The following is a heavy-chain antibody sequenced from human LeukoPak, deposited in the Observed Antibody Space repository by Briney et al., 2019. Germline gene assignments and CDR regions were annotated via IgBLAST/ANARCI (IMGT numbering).Heavy chain of an antibody. CDR1: GFIVSSNH. CDR2: IYSGADT. D-gene: IGHD6-13*01. CDR3: ARGAAGGSGGIDY. V-gene: IGHV3-53*01. Sequence: GGSLRLSCAASGFIVSSNHMSWVRQAPGKGLEWVSIIYSGADTCYADSVKGRFTVSRDNSKNTVYLQMNSLRAEDTAVYYCARGAAGGSGGIDYWGQGTLVTVSS. J-gene: IGHJ4*02.